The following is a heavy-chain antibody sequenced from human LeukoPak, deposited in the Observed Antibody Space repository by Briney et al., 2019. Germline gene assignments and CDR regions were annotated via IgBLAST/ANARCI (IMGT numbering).Heavy chain of an antibody. J-gene: IGHJ3*02. Sequence: GGFLRLSCAASGFTFDDYAMHWVRQAPGKGLEWVSGITWNSGSVGQADSVKGRFTISRDNAKNSLYLQMNSLRPEDTASYYCAKGLNWNVHNAFDIWGQGTMVTVSS. CDR1: GFTFDDYA. CDR2: ITWNSGSV. CDR3: AKGLNWNVHNAFDI. D-gene: IGHD1-20*01. V-gene: IGHV3-9*01.